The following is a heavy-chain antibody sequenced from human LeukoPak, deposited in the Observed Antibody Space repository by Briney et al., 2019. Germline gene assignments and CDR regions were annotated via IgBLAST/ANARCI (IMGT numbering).Heavy chain of an antibody. CDR3: ARRAGDHYYFDY. CDR1: GYIFTSYY. Sequence: ASVKVSCKASGYIFTSYYMHWVRQAPGQGLEWMGIINPSSGSTSYAQKFQDRVKMTRDTSRSTVYMELSSLRSEDTAVYYCARRAGDHYYFDYWGQGTLVPVSS. CDR2: INPSSGST. V-gene: IGHV1-46*01. D-gene: IGHD7-27*01. J-gene: IGHJ4*02.